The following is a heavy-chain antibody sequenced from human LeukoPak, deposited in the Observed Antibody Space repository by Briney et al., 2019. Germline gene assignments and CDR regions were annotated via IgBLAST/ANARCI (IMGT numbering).Heavy chain of an antibody. CDR1: GFTFSSYA. J-gene: IGHJ4*02. D-gene: IGHD5-12*01. Sequence: GGSLRLSCAASGFTFSSYAMSWVRQAPGKGLEWVAVISYDGSNKYYADSVKGRFTISRDNSKNTLYLQMNSLRAEDTAVYYCALREATALDYWGQGTLVTVSS. CDR2: ISYDGSNK. V-gene: IGHV3-30*03. CDR3: ALREATALDY.